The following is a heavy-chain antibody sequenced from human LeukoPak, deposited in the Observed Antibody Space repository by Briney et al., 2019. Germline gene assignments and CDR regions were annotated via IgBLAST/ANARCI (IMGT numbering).Heavy chain of an antibody. CDR1: GFTFSSYG. CDR3: AKDMGWNLDYYYYGMDV. J-gene: IGHJ6*02. CDR2: ISYDGSNK. Sequence: GRSLRLSCAASGFTFSSYGMHWVRQAPGKGLEWVAVISYDGSNKYYADSVKGRFTISRDNSKNTLYLQMNSLRAEDTAVYYCAKDMGWNLDYYYYGMDVWGQGTTVTVSS. V-gene: IGHV3-30*18. D-gene: IGHD1-7*01.